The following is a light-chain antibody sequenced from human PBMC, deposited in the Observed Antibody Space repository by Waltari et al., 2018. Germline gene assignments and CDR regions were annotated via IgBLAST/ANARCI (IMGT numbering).Light chain of an antibody. V-gene: IGKV1-33*01. CDR3: QRYDNLPMFA. CDR2: DAS. Sequence: IQLTQSPSALSASVGDRFTITCRASQGITNYLNWYQHKSGRATKLLIYDASNLEAGVPSRFSGSQSGTDFTFTISSLQPEDVGTYYCQRYDNLPMFAFGPGTEVHLK. CDR1: QGITNY. J-gene: IGKJ3*01.